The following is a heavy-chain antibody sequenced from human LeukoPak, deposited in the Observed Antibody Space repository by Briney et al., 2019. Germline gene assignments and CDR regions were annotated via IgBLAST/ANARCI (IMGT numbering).Heavy chain of an antibody. V-gene: IGHV3-66*01. CDR1: GFTFSSYS. Sequence: AGGSLRLSCAASGFTFSSYSMNWVRQAPGKGLEWVSVLYSCGSTYYADSVKGRFTISRDNSKNTLYLQMNSLRGEDTAVYYCARGERLADFDYWGQGTLVTVS. CDR2: LYSCGST. D-gene: IGHD1-26*01. CDR3: ARGERLADFDY. J-gene: IGHJ4*02.